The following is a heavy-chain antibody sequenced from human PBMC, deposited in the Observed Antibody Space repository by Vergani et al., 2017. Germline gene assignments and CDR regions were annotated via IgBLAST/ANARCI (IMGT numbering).Heavy chain of an antibody. J-gene: IGHJ4*02. CDR2: MDYSGST. Sequence: QVQLQESGPGLVKPSETLSLTCTVSGDSVISTDYHWGWIRQPPGKGLEWIGSMDYSGSTSYNPSLESRIFISFETTKNQFCLRLTSVTAADTAVYYCASKRGACRAAYCHSYDFWGPGTLVGVSS. CDR3: ASKRGACRAAYCHSYDF. CDR1: GDSVISTDYH. V-gene: IGHV4-39*01. D-gene: IGHD2-15*01.